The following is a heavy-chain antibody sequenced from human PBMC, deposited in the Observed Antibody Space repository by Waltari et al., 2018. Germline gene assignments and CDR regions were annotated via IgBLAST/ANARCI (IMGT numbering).Heavy chain of an antibody. CDR2: IIPILGIA. Sequence: QVQLVQSGAEVKKPGSSVKVSCKASGGTFSSYAISWVRQAPGQGLEWMVGIIPILGIANYAQKFQGRVTITADESTSTAYMELSSLRSEDTAVYYCGMGVRDGYGDYYYYMDVWGKGTTVTVSS. D-gene: IGHD5-12*01. CDR3: GMGVRDGYGDYYYYMDV. CDR1: GGTFSSYA. V-gene: IGHV1-69*04. J-gene: IGHJ6*03.